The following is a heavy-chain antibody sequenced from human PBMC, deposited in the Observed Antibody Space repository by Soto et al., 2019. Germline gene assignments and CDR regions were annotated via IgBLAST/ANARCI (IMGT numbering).Heavy chain of an antibody. Sequence: QMQLVQSGPEVKKPGTSVKVSCKASGFTFISSAMQWVRQARGQRLEWIGWIVVGSGNTNYAQKFQERVTITRDMSTSTAYMELSSLRSDDTAVYYCAAVPPYYYDSSGYQYYFDYWGQGTLVTVSS. J-gene: IGHJ4*02. CDR3: AAVPPYYYDSSGYQYYFDY. V-gene: IGHV1-58*02. CDR2: IVVGSGNT. CDR1: GFTFISSA. D-gene: IGHD3-22*01.